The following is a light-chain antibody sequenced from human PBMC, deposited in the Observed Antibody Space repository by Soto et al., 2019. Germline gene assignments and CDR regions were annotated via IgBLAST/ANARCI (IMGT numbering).Light chain of an antibody. Sequence: DIQMTQSPYSLSASVGDRVTITCRASQSISSYLNWYQQKPGKAPKLLIYAASSLQSGVPSRFSGSGSGTDFTLSISSLQPEDFATYYCQQSYSRTFGQGTKVDIK. CDR3: QQSYSRT. CDR1: QSISSY. CDR2: AAS. V-gene: IGKV1-39*01. J-gene: IGKJ1*01.